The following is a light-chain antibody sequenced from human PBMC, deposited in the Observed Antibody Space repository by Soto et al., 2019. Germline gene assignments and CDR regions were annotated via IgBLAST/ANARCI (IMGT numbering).Light chain of an antibody. CDR3: QQYNNWPPTWT. CDR1: QSVSSN. J-gene: IGKJ1*01. V-gene: IGKV3-15*01. Sequence: EIVMTQSPATLSVSPGERATLSCRASQSVSSNLAWYQQKPGQAPRRLIYGASTRATGIPARFSGSGSGTELTLTISSLQSEDFAVYYCQQYNNWPPTWTFGQGTKVEIK. CDR2: GAS.